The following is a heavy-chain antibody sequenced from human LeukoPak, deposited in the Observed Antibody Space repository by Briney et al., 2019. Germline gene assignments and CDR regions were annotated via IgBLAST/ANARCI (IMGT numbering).Heavy chain of an antibody. CDR1: GFTFSSYS. CDR2: ISSSSSYI. D-gene: IGHD6-13*01. CDR3: ARGYSSSWYLPDY. V-gene: IGHV3-21*01. Sequence: GGSLRLSCAASGFTFSSYSMNWVRQAPGKGLEWVSSISSSSSYIYYADSVKGRFTISRDNAKNSLYLQMNSLRAEDTAVYYCARGYSSSWYLPDYWGQGTLVTVS. J-gene: IGHJ4*02.